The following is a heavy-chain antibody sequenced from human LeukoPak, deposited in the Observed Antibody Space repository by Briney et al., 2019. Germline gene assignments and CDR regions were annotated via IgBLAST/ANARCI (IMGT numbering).Heavy chain of an antibody. CDR3: AKTMVRDFYYYYGMDV. V-gene: IGHV3-30*18. D-gene: IGHD3-10*01. Sequence: PGGSLRLSCAASGFTFSSYGMHWVRQAPGKGLEWVAVISYDGSNKYYADSVKGRFTISRDNSKNTPYLQMNSLRAEDTAVYYCAKTMVRDFYYYYGMDVWGQGTTVTVSS. CDR2: ISYDGSNK. J-gene: IGHJ6*02. CDR1: GFTFSSYG.